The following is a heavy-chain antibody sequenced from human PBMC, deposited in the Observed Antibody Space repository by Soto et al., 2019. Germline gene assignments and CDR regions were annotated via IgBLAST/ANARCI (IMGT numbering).Heavy chain of an antibody. CDR2: ISYDSINK. V-gene: IGHV3-30*18. CDR3: PKVDPGGRCSGICYPDY. D-gene: IGHD2-15*01. Sequence: QVHLVESGGNVVQPGQSLRLSCAASGFTFSTYAMHWLRQAPGKGLEWVAIISYDSINKFYGDSVKGRFTISRDNSKNTLYLQMNSLRPEDTAVYYCPKVDPGGRCSGICYPDYWGQGTLVTVSS. J-gene: IGHJ4*02. CDR1: GFTFSTYA.